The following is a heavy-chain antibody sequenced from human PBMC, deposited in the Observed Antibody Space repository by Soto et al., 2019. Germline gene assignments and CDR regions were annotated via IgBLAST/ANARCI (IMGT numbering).Heavy chain of an antibody. CDR1: GCTFSSYA. CDR2: IIPIFGTA. V-gene: IGHV1-69*13. CDR3: ARFSHYYDSSGYYYGYFDY. J-gene: IGHJ4*02. Sequence: EASVKVSCKASGCTFSSYAISWVRQAPGQGLEWMGGIIPIFGTANYAQKFQGRVTITADESTSTAYMELSSLRSEDTAVYYCARFSHYYDSSGYYYGYFDYWGQGTLVTVS. D-gene: IGHD3-22*01.